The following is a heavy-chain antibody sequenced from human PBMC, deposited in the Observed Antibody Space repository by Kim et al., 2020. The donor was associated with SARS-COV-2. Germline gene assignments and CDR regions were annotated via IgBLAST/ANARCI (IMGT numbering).Heavy chain of an antibody. CDR1: GFTFSSYS. CDR3: ARERVDLLAYCGGDCPADFDY. CDR2: ISSSSRTI. Sequence: GGSLRLSCTASGFTFSSYSMNWVRQAPGKGLEWVSYISSSSRTIYYADSVKGRFTISRDNAKNSLYLQMNSLRDEDTAVYYCARERVDLLAYCGGDCPADFDYWGQGTLVTVSS. D-gene: IGHD2-21*02. J-gene: IGHJ4*02. V-gene: IGHV3-48*02.